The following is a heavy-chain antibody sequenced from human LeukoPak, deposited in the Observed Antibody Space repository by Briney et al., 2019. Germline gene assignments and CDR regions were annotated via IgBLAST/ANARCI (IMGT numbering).Heavy chain of an antibody. CDR2: IHPGDSDT. J-gene: IGHJ4*02. Sequence: GESLKISCKGSGYSFTSYWIGWVRQMPGKGLELMGIIHPGDSDTKYSPSFQGQVTISADKSISTAYLQWGSLKASDTAMYYCARATKTLAVPRSIDYWGQGTLVIVSS. V-gene: IGHV5-51*01. CDR3: ARATKTLAVPRSIDY. D-gene: IGHD6-19*01. CDR1: GYSFTSYW.